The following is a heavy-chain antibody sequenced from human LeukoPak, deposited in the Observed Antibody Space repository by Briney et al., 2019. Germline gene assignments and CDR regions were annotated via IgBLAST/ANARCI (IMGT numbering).Heavy chain of an antibody. V-gene: IGHV3-43*01. J-gene: IGHJ4*02. CDR1: GFTFDDYN. CDR3: AAGALYYYENSGYHY. D-gene: IGHD3-22*01. CDR2: LSWDGSST. Sequence: GSLRLSCAASGFTFDDYNMHWVRQPPGKGLGWVSLLSWDGSSTYYADSVKGRFTISRDNSKNSLYLQMNSLRSEDTAFYYCAAGALYYYENSGYHYWGQGTLVTVSS.